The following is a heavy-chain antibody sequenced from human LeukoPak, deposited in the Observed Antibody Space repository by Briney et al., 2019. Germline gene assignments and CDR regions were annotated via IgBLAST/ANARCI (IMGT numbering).Heavy chain of an antibody. D-gene: IGHD2-21*01. CDR2: IYYSGST. Sequence: SETLSLTCTVSGGSISSSSYYWGWIRQPPGKGLEWIGGIYYSGSTYYNPSLKSRVTISVDTSKNQFSLKLSSVTAADTAVYYCARDLVVKQSGFDYWGQGTLVTVSS. J-gene: IGHJ4*02. V-gene: IGHV4-39*07. CDR3: ARDLVVKQSGFDY. CDR1: GGSISSSSYY.